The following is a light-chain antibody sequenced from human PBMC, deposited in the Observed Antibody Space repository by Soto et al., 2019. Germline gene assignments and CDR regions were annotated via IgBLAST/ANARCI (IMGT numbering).Light chain of an antibody. V-gene: IGLV2-23*02. CDR3: CSYAGSNYF. CDR2: EVS. CDR1: SSDVGNYNL. Sequence: QSALTQPASVSGSPGQSITISCTGTSSDVGNYNLVSWYQHHPGKAPKLIIYEVSKRPSGVSNRFSGSKSGDTASLTISGLQAEDEADYYCCSYAGSNYFFGTGTKLTVL. J-gene: IGLJ1*01.